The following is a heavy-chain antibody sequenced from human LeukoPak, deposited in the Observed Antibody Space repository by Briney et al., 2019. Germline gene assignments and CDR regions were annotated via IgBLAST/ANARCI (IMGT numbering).Heavy chain of an antibody. D-gene: IGHD3-3*01. CDR2: ISSSSSTI. V-gene: IGHV3-48*04. J-gene: IGHJ4*02. Sequence: GGSLRLSCVASGFTFSGSSMNWVRQAPGKGLEWVSYISSSSSTIYYADSVKGRFTISRDSAKNSLYLQMNNLRAEDTAVYYCARGYDFWVQYYFDSWGQGTLVTVSP. CDR3: ARGYDFWVQYYFDS. CDR1: GFTFSGSS.